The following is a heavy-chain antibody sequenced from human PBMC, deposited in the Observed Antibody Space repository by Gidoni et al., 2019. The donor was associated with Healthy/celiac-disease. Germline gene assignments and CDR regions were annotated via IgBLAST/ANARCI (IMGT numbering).Heavy chain of an antibody. D-gene: IGHD6-13*01. CDR1: GFTFSSHS. J-gene: IGHJ4*02. CDR2: ISSSSSYI. V-gene: IGHV3-21*01. Sequence: EVQLVESGGGLVKPGGSLRLSCAASGFTFSSHSMNWVRQAPGKGLEWVSSISSSSSYIYYADSVKGRFTISRDNAKNSLYLQMNSLRAEDTAVYYCASPGSHIAAAGNGYFDYWGQGTLVTVSS. CDR3: ASPGSHIAAAGNGYFDY.